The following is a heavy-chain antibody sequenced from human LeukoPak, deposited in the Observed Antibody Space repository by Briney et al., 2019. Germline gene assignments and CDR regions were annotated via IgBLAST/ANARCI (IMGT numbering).Heavy chain of an antibody. V-gene: IGHV4-39*01. D-gene: IGHD3-3*01. Sequence: SETLSLTCTVSGGSISSSSYYWGWIRQPPGKGLEWIGSIYYSGSTYYNPSLKSRVTISVDTSKNQFSLKLSSVTAADTAVYYCARHGSDNDFWSGYRDYWGQGTLVTVSS. CDR1: GGSISSSSYY. CDR2: IYYSGST. J-gene: IGHJ4*02. CDR3: ARHGSDNDFWSGYRDY.